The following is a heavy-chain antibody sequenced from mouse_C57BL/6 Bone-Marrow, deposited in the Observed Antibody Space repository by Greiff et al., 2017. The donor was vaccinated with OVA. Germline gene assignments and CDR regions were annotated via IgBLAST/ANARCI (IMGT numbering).Heavy chain of an antibody. CDR1: GFSFNTYA. CDR3: VRYYYGSSSDAMDY. J-gene: IGHJ4*01. V-gene: IGHV10-1*01. Sequence: VQLKESGGGLVQPKGSLKLSCAASGFSFNTYAMNWVRQAPGKGLEWVARIRSKSNNYATYYADSVKDRFTISRDDSESMLYLQMNNLKTEDTAMYYCVRYYYGSSSDAMDYWGQGTSVTVSS. D-gene: IGHD1-1*01. CDR2: IRSKSNNYAT.